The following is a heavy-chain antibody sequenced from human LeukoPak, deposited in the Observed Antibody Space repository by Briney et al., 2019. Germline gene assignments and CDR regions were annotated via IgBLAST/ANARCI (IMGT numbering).Heavy chain of an antibody. Sequence: GGSLRLSCAASGFTFSSYSMNWVRQAPGKGLEWVSPISSSSSYIYYADSVKGRFTISRDNAKNSLYLQMNSLRAEDTAVYYCAREGGDIVVPAAPFDYWGQGTLVTVSS. V-gene: IGHV3-21*01. CDR2: ISSSSSYI. J-gene: IGHJ4*02. D-gene: IGHD2-2*01. CDR1: GFTFSSYS. CDR3: AREGGDIVVPAAPFDY.